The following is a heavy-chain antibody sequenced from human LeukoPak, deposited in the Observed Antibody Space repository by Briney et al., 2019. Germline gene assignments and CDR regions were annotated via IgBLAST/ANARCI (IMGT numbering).Heavy chain of an antibody. D-gene: IGHD5-18*01. CDR1: GDSIGSYY. Sequence: SETLSLTCTVSGDSIGSYYWSWIRQPPGKGLEWIGYIYYSGSTNYNPSLKSRVTISVDTSKNQFSVKLSSVTAADTAVYYCARGSFSGIHLFPCDYWGQGTLVTVSS. V-gene: IGHV4-59*01. CDR3: ARGSFSGIHLFPCDY. J-gene: IGHJ4*02. CDR2: IYYSGST.